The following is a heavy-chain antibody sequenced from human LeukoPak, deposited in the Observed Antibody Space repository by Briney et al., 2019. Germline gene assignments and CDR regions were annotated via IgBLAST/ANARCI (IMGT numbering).Heavy chain of an antibody. J-gene: IGHJ4*02. CDR2: IYYSGST. CDR3: ARVRTRRSLFDY. CDR1: GGSISSYY. Sequence: SETLSLTCTVSGGSISSYYWSWIRQPPGKGLEWIGYIYYSGSTNYNPSLKSRVTISVDTSKHQFSLKLSSVTAADTAVYYCARVRTRRSLFDYWGQGTLVTVSS. D-gene: IGHD1-7*01. V-gene: IGHV4-59*01.